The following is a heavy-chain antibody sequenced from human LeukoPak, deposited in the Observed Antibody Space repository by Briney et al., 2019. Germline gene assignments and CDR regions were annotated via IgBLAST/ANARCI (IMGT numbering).Heavy chain of an antibody. J-gene: IGHJ5*02. D-gene: IGHD1-26*01. CDR1: GFTFKNSA. V-gene: IGHV3-23*01. CDR3: AKDPQASRWFDR. Sequence: GGSLRLSCKASGFTFKNSALSWIRQAPGKGLEWVSSISSSGSGTYYADSVQGRFSVSRDNSNNTLYLQMSGLRADDTAVYFCAKDPQASRWFDRWGQGTLVTVSS. CDR2: ISSSGSGT.